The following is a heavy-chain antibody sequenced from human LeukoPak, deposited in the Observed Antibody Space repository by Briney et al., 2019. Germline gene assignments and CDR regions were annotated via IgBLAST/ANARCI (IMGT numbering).Heavy chain of an antibody. J-gene: IGHJ5*02. V-gene: IGHV4-59*01. CDR1: GGSISSYY. CDR3: ARGRRGARGIDWFDP. CDR2: IYYSGST. D-gene: IGHD1-26*01. Sequence: SETLSLTCTVSGGSISSYYWSWIRQPPGKGLEWIGYIYYSGSTNYDPSLKSRVTISVDTSKNQFSLKLSSVTAADTAVYYCARGRRGARGIDWFDPWGQGTLVTVSS.